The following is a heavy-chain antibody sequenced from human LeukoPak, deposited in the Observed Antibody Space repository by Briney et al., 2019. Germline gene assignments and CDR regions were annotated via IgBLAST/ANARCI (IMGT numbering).Heavy chain of an antibody. CDR3: AKDSGCGGDCHSLSYYYYGMDV. V-gene: IGHV3-30*18. D-gene: IGHD2-21*02. CDR1: GFTFSSYS. Sequence: GGSLRLSCAASGFTFSSYSMNWVRQAPGKGLEWVAVISYDGSNKYYADSVKGRFTISRDNSKNTLYLQMNSLRAEDTAVYYCAKDSGCGGDCHSLSYYYYGMDVWGQGTTVTVSS. CDR2: ISYDGSNK. J-gene: IGHJ6*02.